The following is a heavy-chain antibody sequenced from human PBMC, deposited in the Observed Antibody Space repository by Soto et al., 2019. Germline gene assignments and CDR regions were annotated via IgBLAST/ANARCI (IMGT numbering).Heavy chain of an antibody. Sequence: QVQLVESGGGVVQPGRSLRLSCAASGFTFSSYGMHWVRQAPGKGLEWVAVISYDGSNKYYADSVKGRFTISRDNSKNTLYLQMNSLRAEDTAVYYCAKPESTVAVAATPWYAFDIWGQGTMVTVSS. J-gene: IGHJ3*02. CDR1: GFTFSSYG. CDR3: AKPESTVAVAATPWYAFDI. V-gene: IGHV3-30*18. CDR2: ISYDGSNK. D-gene: IGHD2-15*01.